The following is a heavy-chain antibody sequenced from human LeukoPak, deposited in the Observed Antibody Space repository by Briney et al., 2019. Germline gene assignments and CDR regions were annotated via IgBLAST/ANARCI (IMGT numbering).Heavy chain of an antibody. Sequence: KPSETLSLTCAVSGDSISTYYWSWIRQPPGKGLEWIGYIYSSGTTNNNPSLRSRVTISLDTSNNQFSLRLNSVTAADTALYYCARVRNYPDAFDIWSHGTMVTVSS. V-gene: IGHV4-59*01. CDR2: IYSSGTT. CDR1: GDSISTYY. J-gene: IGHJ3*02. D-gene: IGHD3-16*02. CDR3: ARVRNYPDAFDI.